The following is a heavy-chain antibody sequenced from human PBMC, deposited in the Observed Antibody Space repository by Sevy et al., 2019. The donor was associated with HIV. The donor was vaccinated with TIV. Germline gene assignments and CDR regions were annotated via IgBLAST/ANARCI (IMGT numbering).Heavy chain of an antibody. CDR3: ATGVYITGTSDY. V-gene: IGHV3-15*05. J-gene: IGHJ4*02. Sequence: GGSLRLSCAASGFTFSNAWMTWVRQAPGKGLEWVGRIKRKSDGGTSDYAAPVQGRFTFSRDDSTNTVYLQMNNLRADDTGVYYCATGVYITGTSDYWGQGTLVTVSS. CDR2: IKRKSDGGTS. CDR1: GFTFSNAW. D-gene: IGHD1-20*01.